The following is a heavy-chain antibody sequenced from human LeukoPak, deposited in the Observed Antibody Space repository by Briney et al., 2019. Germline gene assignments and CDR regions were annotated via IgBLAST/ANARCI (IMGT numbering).Heavy chain of an antibody. D-gene: IGHD2-15*01. CDR3: ARGEPYCSGGSCYFRTTPFDY. CDR1: GFTFSSYA. J-gene: IGHJ4*02. CDR2: IYSGGST. V-gene: IGHV3-53*01. Sequence: GGSLRLSCAASGFTFSSYAMSWVRQAPGKGLEWVSVIYSGGSTYYADSVKGRFTISRDNSKNTLYLQMNSLRAEDTAVYYCARGEPYCSGGSCYFRTTPFDYWGQGTLVTVSS.